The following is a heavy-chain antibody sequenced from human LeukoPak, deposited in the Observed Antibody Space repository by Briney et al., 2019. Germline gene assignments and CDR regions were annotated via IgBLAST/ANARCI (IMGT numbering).Heavy chain of an antibody. CDR1: GGSISSSNW. Sequence: PSGTLSLTCAVSGGSISSSNWWSWVRQPPGKGLEWIGEIYHSGSTNYNPSLKSRVTVSVDKSKNQFSLKLSSVTAADTAVYYCASFCSGGSCYSSYYFDYWGQGTLVTVSS. CDR2: IYHSGST. D-gene: IGHD2-15*01. CDR3: ASFCSGGSCYSSYYFDY. V-gene: IGHV4-4*02. J-gene: IGHJ4*02.